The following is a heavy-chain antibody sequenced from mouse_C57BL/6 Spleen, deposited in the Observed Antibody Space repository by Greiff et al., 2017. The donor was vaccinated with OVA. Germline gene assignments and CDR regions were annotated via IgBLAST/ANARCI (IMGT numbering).Heavy chain of an antibody. D-gene: IGHD3-3*01. V-gene: IGHV5-17*01. J-gene: IGHJ4*01. CDR2: ISSGSSTI. CDR3: ARGTRGYAMDY. CDR1: GFTFSDYG. Sequence: EVHLVESGGGLVKPGGSLKLSCAASGFTFSDYGMHWVRQAPEKGLEWVAYISSGSSTIYYADTVKGRVTISRDNAKNTLFLQMTSLRSEDTAMYYCARGTRGYAMDYWGQGTSVTVSS.